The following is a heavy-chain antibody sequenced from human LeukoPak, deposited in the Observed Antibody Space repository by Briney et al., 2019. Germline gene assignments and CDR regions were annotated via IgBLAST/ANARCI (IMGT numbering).Heavy chain of an antibody. D-gene: IGHD3-10*01. J-gene: IGHJ4*02. CDR2: INHSGST. Sequence: PSETLSLTCAVYGGSFSGYYWSWIRQPPGKGLEWIGEINHSGSTNHNPSLKSRVTISVDTSKNQFSLKLSSVTAADTAVYYCARGLGYYGSGSLRDYWGQGTLVTVSS. CDR3: ARGLGYYGSGSLRDY. CDR1: GGSFSGYY. V-gene: IGHV4-34*01.